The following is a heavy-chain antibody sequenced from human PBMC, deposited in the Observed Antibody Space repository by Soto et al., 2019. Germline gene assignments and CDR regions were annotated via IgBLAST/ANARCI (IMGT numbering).Heavy chain of an antibody. D-gene: IGHD4-4*01. CDR1: GFSLSTSGMC. V-gene: IGHV2-70*01. Sequence: GPTLVNPTQTLTLTCTFSGFSLSTSGMCVSWIRQPPGKALEWLALIDWDDDKYYSTSLKTRLTISKDTSKNQVVLTMTNMDPVDTATYYCARILYRDGFHDAFDIWGQGSIVIVSS. CDR2: IDWDDDK. J-gene: IGHJ3*02. CDR3: ARILYRDGFHDAFDI.